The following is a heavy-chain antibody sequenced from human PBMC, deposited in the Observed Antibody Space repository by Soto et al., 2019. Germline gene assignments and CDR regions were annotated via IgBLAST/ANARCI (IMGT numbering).Heavy chain of an antibody. CDR2: IIPIFGTA. J-gene: IGHJ4*02. V-gene: IGHV1-69*06. CDR3: ARGSIFHVDTDMVTSSYYFDY. Sequence: SVKVSCKASGGTFSSYAISWVRQAPGQGLEWMGGIIPIFGTANYAQKFQGRVTITADKSTSTAYMELSSLRSEDTAVYYCARGSIFHVDTDMVTSSYYFDYWGQGPLVTVYS. CDR1: GGTFSSYA. D-gene: IGHD5-18*01.